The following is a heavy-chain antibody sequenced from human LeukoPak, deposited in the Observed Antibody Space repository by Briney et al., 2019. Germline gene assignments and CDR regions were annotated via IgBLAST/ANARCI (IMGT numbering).Heavy chain of an antibody. Sequence: SEALSLTCTVSGGSISSGDYYWSWIRQPPGKGLEWIGYIYYSGSTYYNPSLKSRVTISVDTSKNQFSLKLSSVTAADTAVYYCARRVWDSSGHFDIWGQGTMVTVSS. CDR2: IYYSGST. D-gene: IGHD3-22*01. CDR3: ARRVWDSSGHFDI. J-gene: IGHJ3*02. V-gene: IGHV4-30-4*01. CDR1: GGSISSGDYY.